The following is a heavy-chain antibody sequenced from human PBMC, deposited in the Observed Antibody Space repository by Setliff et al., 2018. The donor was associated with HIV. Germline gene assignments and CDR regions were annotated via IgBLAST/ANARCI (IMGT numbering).Heavy chain of an antibody. CDR3: ARVRGDNFWSGSYSLPASDAFDV. CDR1: GDSINNNNF. D-gene: IGHD3-3*01. Sequence: SETLSLTCAVSGDSINNNNFWVLVRQPPGKRLEWIGEIFHSGSVHYNPSLESRVTMSVDKSLNQVSLKLTSVTAADTAMYFCARVRGDNFWSGSYSLPASDAFDVWGQGTMVTVSS. J-gene: IGHJ3*01. CDR2: IFHSGSV. V-gene: IGHV4-4*02.